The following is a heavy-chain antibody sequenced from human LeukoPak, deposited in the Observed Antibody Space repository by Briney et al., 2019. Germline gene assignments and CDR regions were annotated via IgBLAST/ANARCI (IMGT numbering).Heavy chain of an antibody. Sequence: GGSLRLSCAASGFTFSSYGMHWVRQAPGKGLEWVAVISYDGSNKYYADSVKGRFTISRDNSKNTLYLQMNSLRAEDTAVYYCAKDIGVAVAGLKYYYYYYMDVWGKGTTVTVSS. CDR1: GFTFSSYG. J-gene: IGHJ6*03. D-gene: IGHD6-19*01. V-gene: IGHV3-30*18. CDR2: ISYDGSNK. CDR3: AKDIGVAVAGLKYYYYYYMDV.